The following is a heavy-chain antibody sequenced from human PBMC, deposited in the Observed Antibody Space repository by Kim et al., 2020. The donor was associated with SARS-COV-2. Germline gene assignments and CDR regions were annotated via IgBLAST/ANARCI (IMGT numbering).Heavy chain of an antibody. J-gene: IGHJ4*02. CDR3: ARGRSIAARTPFDY. V-gene: IGHV4-31*03. CDR2: IYYSGST. CDR1: GGSISSGGYY. Sequence: SETLSLTCTVSGGSISSGGYYWSWIRQHPGKGLEWIGYIYYSGSTYYNPSLKSRVTISVDTSKNQFSLKLSSVTAADTAVYYCARGRSIAARTPFDYWGQGTLVTVSS. D-gene: IGHD6-6*01.